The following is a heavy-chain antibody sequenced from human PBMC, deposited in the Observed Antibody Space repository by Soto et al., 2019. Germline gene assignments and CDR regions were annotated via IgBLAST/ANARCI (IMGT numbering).Heavy chain of an antibody. J-gene: IGHJ5*02. CDR1: GGSISSYY. Sequence: QVQLQESGPGLVKPSETLSLTCTVSGGSISSYYWSWIRQPPGKGLEWIGYIYYSGSTNYNPSLKSRVTISVDTSKNQFSLKLSSVTAADTAVYYCARDGPGSPAGLDPWGQGTLVTVSS. CDR2: IYYSGST. V-gene: IGHV4-59*01. D-gene: IGHD6-19*01. CDR3: ARDGPGSPAGLDP.